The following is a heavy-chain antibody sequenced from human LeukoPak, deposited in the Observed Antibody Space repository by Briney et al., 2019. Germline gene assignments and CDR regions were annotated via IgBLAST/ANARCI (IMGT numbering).Heavy chain of an antibody. CDR2: INHSGST. D-gene: IGHD3-22*01. J-gene: IGHJ4*02. V-gene: IGHV4-34*01. Sequence: SETLSLTCAVYGGSFSGYYWSWIRQPPGKGLEWIGEINHSGSTNYNPSLKSRVTISVDTSKNQFSLKLSSVTAADTAVYYCARDSEYYDIGYYFDYWGQGTLVTVSS. CDR3: ARDSEYYDIGYYFDY. CDR1: GGSFSGYY.